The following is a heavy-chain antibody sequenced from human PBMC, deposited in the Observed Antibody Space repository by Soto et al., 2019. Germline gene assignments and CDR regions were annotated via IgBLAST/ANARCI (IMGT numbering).Heavy chain of an antibody. CDR1: GFTFNAYG. Sequence: QVQLVESGGGVVQPGRSLRLSCSASGFTFNAYGMHWVRQAPGKGPEWVAIIWHDGSQKYYAESVKGRFFISRDNSKDTLYLQMNNLRVEDTAVYFCARPGPDCSGGSCYFVPEYFQHWGRGTLVSVSS. V-gene: IGHV3-33*01. CDR3: ARPGPDCSGGSCYFVPEYFQH. D-gene: IGHD2-15*01. J-gene: IGHJ1*01. CDR2: IWHDGSQK.